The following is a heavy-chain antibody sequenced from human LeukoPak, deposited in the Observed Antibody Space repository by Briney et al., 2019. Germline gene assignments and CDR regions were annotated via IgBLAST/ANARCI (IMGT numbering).Heavy chain of an antibody. CDR2: IYYSGST. Sequence: SETLSLTCTVSGGSISSSSYYWGWIRQPPGKGLEWIGCIYYSGSTYYNPSLKSRVTISVDTSKNQLSLKLSSVTPADPAVYYCARDGIATAGRGSWFDPWGQGTLVTVSS. CDR1: GGSISSSSYY. D-gene: IGHD6-13*01. V-gene: IGHV4-39*07. CDR3: ARDGIATAGRGSWFDP. J-gene: IGHJ5*02.